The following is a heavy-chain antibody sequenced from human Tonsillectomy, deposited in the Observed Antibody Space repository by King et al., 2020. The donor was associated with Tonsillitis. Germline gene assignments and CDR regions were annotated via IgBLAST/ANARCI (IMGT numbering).Heavy chain of an antibody. CDR2: IYYSGST. CDR3: ARDYDSSGYYSN. Sequence: LQLQESGPGLVKPSETLSLTCTVSGGSMSSSSYYWGWIRQPPGKGLEWIGSIYYSGSTYYNPSLKSQVTISVDTSKNQFSLKLSSVTAADTAVYYCARDYDSSGYYSNWGQGTLVTVSS. V-gene: IGHV4-39*02. J-gene: IGHJ4*02. CDR1: GGSMSSSSYY. D-gene: IGHD3-22*01.